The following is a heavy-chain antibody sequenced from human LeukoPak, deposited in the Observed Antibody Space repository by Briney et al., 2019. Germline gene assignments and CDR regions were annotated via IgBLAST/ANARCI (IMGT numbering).Heavy chain of an antibody. CDR3: ARPALYYDFWSGYYSPGAFDI. Sequence: GGSLRLSCAASGFTVSSNYMSWVRQAPGKGLEWVSVIYSGGSTYYADSVKGRFTISRDNSKNTLYLQMNSLRAEDTAVYYCARPALYYDFWSGYYSPGAFDIWGQGTMATVSS. V-gene: IGHV3-53*01. D-gene: IGHD3-3*01. CDR1: GFTVSSNY. CDR2: IYSGGST. J-gene: IGHJ3*02.